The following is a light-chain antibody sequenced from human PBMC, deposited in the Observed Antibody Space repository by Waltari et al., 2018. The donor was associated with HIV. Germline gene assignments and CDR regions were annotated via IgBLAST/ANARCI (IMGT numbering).Light chain of an antibody. Sequence: QSVLTQPPSASGPPGQRVTISCSGSTSNIGSNTVNWYQQLPGTAPKLLFYSDNQRPSGVPDRFSGSKSGTSASLAISGLQSEDEADYYCAAWDDSLNGWVFGGGTKLTVL. J-gene: IGLJ3*02. V-gene: IGLV1-44*01. CDR3: AAWDDSLNGWV. CDR1: TSNIGSNT. CDR2: SDN.